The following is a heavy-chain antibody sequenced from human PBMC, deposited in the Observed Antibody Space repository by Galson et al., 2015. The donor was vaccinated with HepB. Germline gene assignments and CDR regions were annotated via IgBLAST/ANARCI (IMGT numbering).Heavy chain of an antibody. D-gene: IGHD4-17*01. V-gene: IGHV1-24*01. CDR1: GHTLTALS. Sequence: SVKVSCKVSGHTLTALSVHWVRLIPGKGLEWMGGYAPEDGETIYAQKFQGRFAMTEDTSTAYMHLNNLGSDDTAVYYCAADPHRTTVTTMLFWGQGTLVAVSS. J-gene: IGHJ4*02. CDR3: AADPHRTTVTTMLF. CDR2: YAPEDGET.